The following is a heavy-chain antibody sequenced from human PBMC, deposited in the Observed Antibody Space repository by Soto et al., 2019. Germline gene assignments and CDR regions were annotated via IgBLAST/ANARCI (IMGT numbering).Heavy chain of an antibody. CDR3: ARAYGDYQLYYYYYYMDV. J-gene: IGHJ6*03. Sequence: ESLKISCKGSGYSFTSYWIGWVRQMPGKGLEWMGIIYPGDSDTRYSPSFQGQVTISADKSISTAYLQWSSLKASDTAMYYCARAYGDYQLYYYYYYMDVWGKGTTVTVSS. V-gene: IGHV5-51*01. D-gene: IGHD4-17*01. CDR2: IYPGDSDT. CDR1: GYSFTSYW.